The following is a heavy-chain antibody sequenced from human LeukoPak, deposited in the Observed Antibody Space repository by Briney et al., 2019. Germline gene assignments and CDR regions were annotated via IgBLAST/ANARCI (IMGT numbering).Heavy chain of an antibody. CDR3: VQGEWFGELPDY. D-gene: IGHD3-10*01. J-gene: IGHJ4*02. Sequence: QAGGSLRLSCAASGFTFSSYGMHWVRQAPGKGLEWVAFIRYDGSNKYYADSVKGRFTISRDNSKNTLYLQMNSLRAEDTAVYYCVQGEWFGELPDYWGQGTLVTVSS. CDR2: IRYDGSNK. CDR1: GFTFSSYG. V-gene: IGHV3-30*02.